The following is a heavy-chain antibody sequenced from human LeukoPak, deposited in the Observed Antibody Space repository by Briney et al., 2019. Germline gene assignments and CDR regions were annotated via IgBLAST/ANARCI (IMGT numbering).Heavy chain of an antibody. Sequence: PSETLSLTCTVSGASLSSSTYYWGWIRLSPEKGLEWIASVYKDGSTYSNPSLESRVTISVDKSENQFSLKLRSVTAADTAVYYCARHAYPCGDLHYFDCWGQARQVTVCS. CDR1: GASLSSSTYY. CDR3: ARHAYPCGDLHYFDC. V-gene: IGHV4-39*01. D-gene: IGHD4-17*01. CDR2: VYKDGST. J-gene: IGHJ4*02.